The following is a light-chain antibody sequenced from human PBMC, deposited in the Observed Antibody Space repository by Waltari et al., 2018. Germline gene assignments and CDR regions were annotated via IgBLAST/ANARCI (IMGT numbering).Light chain of an antibody. J-gene: IGLJ3*02. V-gene: IGLV8-61*01. CDR2: KAN. CDR1: SGSISTTSY. CDR3: ALYMGSGIWV. Sequence: QTVVTQEPSLSVSPGGTVTLPCALSSGSISTTSYATWYQQSPGQAPRTLVYKANSRSSGVPDRFSGSILGNKAALTITGAQADDESDYYCALYMGSGIWVFGGGTKLTVL.